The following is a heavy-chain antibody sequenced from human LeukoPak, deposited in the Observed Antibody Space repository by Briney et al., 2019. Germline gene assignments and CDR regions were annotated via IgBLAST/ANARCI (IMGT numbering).Heavy chain of an antibody. CDR2: INPNSGGT. CDR1: GYTFTGYY. Sequence: ASVKVSCKASGYTFTGYYMHWVRQAPGQGLEWMGWINPNSGGTNYAQKFQGRVTMTRDTSISTAYMELSRLRSDDTAVYYCAREGQEAARHYYYYYYYMDVWGKGTTVTVPS. CDR3: AREGQEAARHYYYYYYYMDV. V-gene: IGHV1-2*02. J-gene: IGHJ6*03. D-gene: IGHD6-6*01.